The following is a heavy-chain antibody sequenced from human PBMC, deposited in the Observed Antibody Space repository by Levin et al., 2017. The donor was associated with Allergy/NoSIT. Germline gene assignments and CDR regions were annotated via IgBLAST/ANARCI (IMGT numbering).Heavy chain of an antibody. J-gene: IGHJ4*02. CDR2: IYHSGST. Sequence: SCAVSGGSISSGGYSWSWIRQPPGKGLEWIGYIYHSGSTYYNPSLKSRVTISVDRSKNQFSLKLSSVTAADTAVYYCAREGGGSYYFDYWGQGTLVTVSS. CDR1: GGSISSGGYS. D-gene: IGHD1-26*01. V-gene: IGHV4-30-2*01. CDR3: AREGGGSYYFDY.